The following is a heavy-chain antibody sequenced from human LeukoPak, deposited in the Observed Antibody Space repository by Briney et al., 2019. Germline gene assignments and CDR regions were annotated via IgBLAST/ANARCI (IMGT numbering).Heavy chain of an antibody. D-gene: IGHD4-11*01. V-gene: IGHV3-21*01. J-gene: IGHJ3*02. CDR3: ARRLPGGAFDI. CDR2: ISSSSSYI. Sequence: GGSLRLSCAASGFTFSSYSMNWVRQAPGKGLEWVSSISSSSSYIYYADSVKGRFTISRDNAKNSLYLQMNSLRAEDTAVYYCARRLPGGAFDIWGQGTMVTVPS. CDR1: GFTFSSYS.